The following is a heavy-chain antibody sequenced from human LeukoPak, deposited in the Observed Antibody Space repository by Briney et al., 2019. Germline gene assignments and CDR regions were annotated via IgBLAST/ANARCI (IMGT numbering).Heavy chain of an antibody. CDR3: VRMSDLAYYVDS. J-gene: IGHJ4*02. V-gene: IGHV3-66*01. CDR1: GFTVSRSY. Sequence: GGSLRLSCVASGFTVSRSYMGWVRQAPGKGLEWVSNIYSAGATYYADSVTGRFTISRDDSKNTLYLQMNSLTAEDTALYYCVRMSDLAYYVDSWGQGTLVTVSS. D-gene: IGHD3-3*02. CDR2: IYSAGAT.